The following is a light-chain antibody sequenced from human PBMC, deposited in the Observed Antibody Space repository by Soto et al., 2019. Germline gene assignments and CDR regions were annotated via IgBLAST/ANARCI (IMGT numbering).Light chain of an antibody. CDR1: QSLRTNS. CDR3: QQYGGSPRT. Sequence: EIVMTQSPATLSVSLGERATLSCRASQSLRTNSLAWYQQKPGQAPRLLISGVYSRAAGIPDRFSGSGSGTDFTLTISRLEPEDFAVYYCQQYGGSPRTFGQGTKVDIK. CDR2: GVY. V-gene: IGKV3-20*01. J-gene: IGKJ1*01.